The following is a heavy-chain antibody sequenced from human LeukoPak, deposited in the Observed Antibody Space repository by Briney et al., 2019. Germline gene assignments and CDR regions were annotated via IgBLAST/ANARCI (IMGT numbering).Heavy chain of an antibody. D-gene: IGHD3-3*01. J-gene: IGHJ4*02. CDR1: GFTFSSYV. V-gene: IGHV3-23*01. CDR2: ISGSGGST. CDR3: AKGSAYADF. Sequence: GGSLRLSCAASGFTFSSYVMSWVRQAPGKGLEWVSTISGSGGSTYYADSVKGRFTISRDNPKSTLSLQMNSLRAEDTAVYYCAKGSAYADFWGQGTLVTVSS.